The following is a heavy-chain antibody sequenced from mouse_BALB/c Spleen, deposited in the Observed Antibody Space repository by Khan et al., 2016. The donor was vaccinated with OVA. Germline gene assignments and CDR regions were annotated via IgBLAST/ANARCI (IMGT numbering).Heavy chain of an antibody. CDR1: GFSLTTYG. CDR3: ARNYDYDEGLAY. V-gene: IGHV2-2*02. D-gene: IGHD2-4*01. Sequence: VQLQESGPGLVQPSQSLSITCTVSGFSLTTYGVHWVRQSPGKGLEWLGVIWSGGSTDYNAAFISRLSISKDNSKSQVFFKMNSLQANDSAIYYCARNYDYDEGLAYWGQGTLVTVSA. J-gene: IGHJ3*01. CDR2: IWSGGST.